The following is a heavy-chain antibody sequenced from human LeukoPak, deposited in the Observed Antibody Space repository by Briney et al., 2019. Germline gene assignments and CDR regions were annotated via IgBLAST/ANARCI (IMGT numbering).Heavy chain of an antibody. CDR1: GFTFSSHW. D-gene: IGHD1-26*01. Sequence: AGSLTLTYEASGFTFSSHWMKWVRQAPGKGLEWVANIKEDGSEQYYVDSVKGRFNISRDNAKNSLCLQMNSLRAEDTAIYYCVRSGRYWGQ. CDR2: IKEDGSEQ. CDR3: VRSGRY. V-gene: IGHV3-7*05. J-gene: IGHJ4*02.